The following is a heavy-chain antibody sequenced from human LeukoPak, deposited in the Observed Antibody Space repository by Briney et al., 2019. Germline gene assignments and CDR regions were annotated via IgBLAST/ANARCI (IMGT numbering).Heavy chain of an antibody. CDR2: INPNSGGT. CDR3: ARGAGFGGYSRYYMDV. Sequence: ASVKVSCKASGYTFTANYIHWVRQAPGQGLEWMGWINPNSGGTNYGQKFQARVTMTGDTSISTAYMELNSLRPDDTAVYYCARGAGFGGYSRYYMDVWGKGTTVTVSS. CDR1: GYTFTANY. J-gene: IGHJ6*03. V-gene: IGHV1-2*02. D-gene: IGHD3-16*01.